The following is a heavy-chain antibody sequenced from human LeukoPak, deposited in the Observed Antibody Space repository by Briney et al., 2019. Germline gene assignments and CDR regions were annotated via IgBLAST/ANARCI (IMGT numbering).Heavy chain of an antibody. CDR1: GYTFTIYY. D-gene: IGHD5-12*01. V-gene: IGHV1-46*01. Sequence: ASGKVSCKASGYTFTIYYMHWERHAPGQGLEWRGMIKPSGGSTIYAKECQGRVTMTTDTSTSPVYMELSSLRSEDTAWYYCARDPGGYGRGTFDYWGQGTLVTVSS. J-gene: IGHJ4*02. CDR2: IKPSGGST. CDR3: ARDPGGYGRGTFDY.